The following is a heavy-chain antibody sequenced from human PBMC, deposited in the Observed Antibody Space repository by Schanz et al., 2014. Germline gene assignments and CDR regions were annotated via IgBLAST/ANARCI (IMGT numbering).Heavy chain of an antibody. V-gene: IGHV1-69*02. CDR3: ASSGAGYSSSWDFDY. J-gene: IGHJ4*02. CDR2: IIPILGIA. Sequence: QVQLVQSGAEVKKPGSSMKVSCKSSGGTFNSYTINWVRQAPGQGLEWMGRIIPILGIANYAQKFQGRVTITADKSTFTAYMDVSSLRSDDTAVYYCASSGAGYSSSWDFDYWGQGTLVTVSS. D-gene: IGHD6-13*01. CDR1: GGTFNSYT.